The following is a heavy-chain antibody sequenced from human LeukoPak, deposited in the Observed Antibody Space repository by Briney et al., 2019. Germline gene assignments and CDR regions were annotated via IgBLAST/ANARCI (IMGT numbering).Heavy chain of an antibody. J-gene: IGHJ4*02. Sequence: SETLSLTCTVSGGSISSYYWSWIRQPPGKGLEWIGSIYYSGSTYYNPSLKSRVTISVDTSKNQFSLKLSSVTAADTAVYYCAIEDLDLGIVVVPAAISYWGQGTLVTVSS. CDR1: GGSISSYY. CDR2: IYYSGST. D-gene: IGHD2-2*03. V-gene: IGHV4-59*05. CDR3: AIEDLDLGIVVVPAAISY.